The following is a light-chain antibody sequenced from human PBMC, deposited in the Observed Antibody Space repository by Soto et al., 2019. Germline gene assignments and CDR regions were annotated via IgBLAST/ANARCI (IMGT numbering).Light chain of an antibody. Sequence: EIVLTQSPGTLSLSPWERATLSCRASQSVSNNYLAWYQQKPGQAPRLLIYGASNRATGIPDRFSGSGSGTDFTLTVTGLQPEDFATYYCQNYDSAPWTFGQGTKVDIK. J-gene: IGKJ1*01. CDR2: GAS. V-gene: IGKV3-20*01. CDR3: QNYDSAPWT. CDR1: QSVSNNY.